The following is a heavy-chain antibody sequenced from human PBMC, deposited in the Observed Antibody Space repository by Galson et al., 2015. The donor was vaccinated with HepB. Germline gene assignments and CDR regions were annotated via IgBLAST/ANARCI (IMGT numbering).Heavy chain of an antibody. J-gene: IGHJ4*02. Sequence: SLRLSCAASGFTFSGSAMHWVRQASGKGLEWVGRIRSKANSYATAYAASVKGRFTISRDDSKNTAYLQMNSLKTEDTAVYYCTSSITMTRDYWGQGTLVTVSS. CDR2: IRSKANSYAT. CDR3: TSSITMTRDY. V-gene: IGHV3-73*01. CDR1: GFTFSGSA. D-gene: IGHD3-22*01.